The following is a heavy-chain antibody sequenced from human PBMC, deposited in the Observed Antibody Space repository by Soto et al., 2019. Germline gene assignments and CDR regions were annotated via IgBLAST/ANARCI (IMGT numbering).Heavy chain of an antibody. CDR1: GFSFSNYG. CDR2: ISYDGSNK. D-gene: IGHD3-22*01. Sequence: QVQLVESGGGVVQPGRSLRISCAASGFSFSNYGMHWVRQAPGKGLEWVAVISYDGSNKYYADSVKGRLTISRDNSKNTLYLQMSTLRPDDTAVYYCAKEFSSGYYYVFDYWGQGTLVTVSS. V-gene: IGHV3-30*18. J-gene: IGHJ4*02. CDR3: AKEFSSGYYYVFDY.